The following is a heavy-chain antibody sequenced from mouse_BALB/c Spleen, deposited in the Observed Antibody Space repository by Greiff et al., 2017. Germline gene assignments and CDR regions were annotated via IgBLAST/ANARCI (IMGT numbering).Heavy chain of an antibody. V-gene: IGHV2-6-7*01. CDR1: GFSLTGYG. CDR3: ARDRGITYYAMDY. CDR2: IWGDGST. J-gene: IGHJ4*01. D-gene: IGHD2-4*01. Sequence: VHLVESGPGLVAPSQSLSITCTVSGFSLTGYGVNWVRQPPGKGLEWLGMIWGDGSTDYNSALKSRLSISKDNSKSQVFLKMNSLQTDDTARYYCARDRGITYYAMDYWGQGTSVTVAS.